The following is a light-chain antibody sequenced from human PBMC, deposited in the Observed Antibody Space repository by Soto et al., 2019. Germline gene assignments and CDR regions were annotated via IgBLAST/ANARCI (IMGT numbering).Light chain of an antibody. CDR2: EVS. Sequence: QSALTQPASVSGSPGQSSTISCTGTSSDIGGYNYVSWYLQHPGKAPKLMIYEVSKRPSGVSNRFSGSKSGNTASLTISGLQPEDEADYYCCSYTSISALGVFGTGTKVTVL. CDR3: CSYTSISALGV. J-gene: IGLJ1*01. V-gene: IGLV2-14*01. CDR1: SSDIGGYNY.